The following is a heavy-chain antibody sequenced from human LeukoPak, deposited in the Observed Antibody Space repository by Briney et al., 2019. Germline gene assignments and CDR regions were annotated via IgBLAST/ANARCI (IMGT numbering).Heavy chain of an antibody. J-gene: IGHJ6*03. CDR3: ARGRACSTSCFLPSYYYYCMDV. Sequence: ASVKVSCKASGYTFTSYGISWVRQAPGQGLEWMGWISAYNGNTNYAQKLQGRVTMTTDTSTSTAYMELRSLRSDDTAVYYCARGRACSTSCFLPSYYYYCMDVWGKGTTVTVSS. CDR2: ISAYNGNT. V-gene: IGHV1-18*01. CDR1: GYTFTSYG. D-gene: IGHD2-2*01.